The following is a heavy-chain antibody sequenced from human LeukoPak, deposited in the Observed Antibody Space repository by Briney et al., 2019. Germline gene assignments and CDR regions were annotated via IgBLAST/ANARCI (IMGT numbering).Heavy chain of an antibody. Sequence: SETLFLTCAVYGGSFSGYYWSWIRQPPGKGLEWIGEINHSGSTNYNPSLKSRVTISVDTSKNQFSLKLSSVTAADTAVYYCARGYCSGGSCFQLHYYYYGMDVWGQGTTVTVSS. CDR2: INHSGST. CDR3: ARGYCSGGSCFQLHYYYYGMDV. J-gene: IGHJ6*02. D-gene: IGHD2-15*01. V-gene: IGHV4-34*01. CDR1: GGSFSGYY.